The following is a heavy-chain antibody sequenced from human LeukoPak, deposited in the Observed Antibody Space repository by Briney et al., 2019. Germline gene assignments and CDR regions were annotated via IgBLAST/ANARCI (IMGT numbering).Heavy chain of an antibody. J-gene: IGHJ4*01. V-gene: IGHV4-59*05. CDR2: IFHRGTT. D-gene: IGHD2-21*01. CDR1: GGSISSYY. Sequence: PSETLSLTCTVSGGSISSYYWSWIRQPPGKGLEWIGSIFHRGTTYYNPSLKSRVTISVDTSKNQFSLRLSSVTAADTAVYYCARVYSHGYSDYWGHGTLVTVSS. CDR3: ARVYSHGYSDY.